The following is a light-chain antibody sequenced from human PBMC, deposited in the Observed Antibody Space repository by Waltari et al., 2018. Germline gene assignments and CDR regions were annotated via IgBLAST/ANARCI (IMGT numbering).Light chain of an antibody. Sequence: QSALTQPASVSGSPGQSLTISCTGTSSDIGSDNYVSCYQQPPGKAPKLIIFDVANRPSGVSNRFSGSKSGNTASLTISGLQAEDEADYFCASYMDTTTLELFGGGTSLTVL. J-gene: IGLJ2*01. V-gene: IGLV2-14*03. CDR3: ASYMDTTTLEL. CDR1: SSDIGSDNY. CDR2: DVA.